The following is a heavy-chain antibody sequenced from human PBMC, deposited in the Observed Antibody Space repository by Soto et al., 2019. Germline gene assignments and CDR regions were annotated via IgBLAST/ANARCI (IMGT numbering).Heavy chain of an antibody. V-gene: IGHV3-23*01. CDR2: IDYTGGTT. CDR3: AKDATRTSGWYYFDY. D-gene: IGHD6-19*01. J-gene: IGHJ4*02. Sequence: GWSLRLSCAASVFTFIILAMGWVRQAPGKGLEWVSVIDYTGGTTYYTDSVKGRFIISRDNSKKILYLQMNSLRTEDTAIYYRAKDATRTSGWYYFDYWGRGALVTVSS. CDR1: VFTFIILA.